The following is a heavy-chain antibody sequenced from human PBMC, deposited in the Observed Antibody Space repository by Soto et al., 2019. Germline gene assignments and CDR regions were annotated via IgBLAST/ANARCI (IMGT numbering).Heavy chain of an antibody. D-gene: IGHD3-10*01. CDR1: GDTFKNSV. CDR2: TIPLFGTT. Sequence: QVQLVQSGVEVKKPGSSVRVSCQASGDTFKNSVISWVLQAPGQGLEWMGGTIPLFGTTDYDQKFQGRLTITTDESTTTAYMEVSRLTSEDTAVYYCVAELDFGKLSVVWGQGTTVIVSS. CDR3: VAELDFGKLSVV. V-gene: IGHV1-69*01. J-gene: IGHJ6*02.